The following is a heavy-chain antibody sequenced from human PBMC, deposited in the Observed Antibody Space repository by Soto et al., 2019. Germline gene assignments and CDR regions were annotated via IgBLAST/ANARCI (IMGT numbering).Heavy chain of an antibody. CDR3: ARQTGLGATNY. D-gene: IGHD1-26*01. V-gene: IGHV3-74*01. J-gene: IGHJ4*02. CDR2: INTDGSVT. CDR1: GFTFNNFW. Sequence: GGSLRLSCAGSGFTFNNFWMHWVRQAPGKGLVWVARINTDGSVTSHADSVKGRFTISRDNAKSTLYLQMNSLRAEDSAMYYCARQTGLGATNYWGRGTLVTVPQ.